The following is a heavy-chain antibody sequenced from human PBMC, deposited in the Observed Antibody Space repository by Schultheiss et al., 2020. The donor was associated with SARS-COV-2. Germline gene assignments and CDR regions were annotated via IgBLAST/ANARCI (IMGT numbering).Heavy chain of an antibody. CDR2: IYYSGST. V-gene: IGHV4-59*08. Sequence: SCTVSGGSISSYYWSWIRQPPGKGLEWIGYIYYSGSTNYNPSLKSRVTISVDTSKNQFSLKLSSVTAADTAVYYCARHRGVDCSSTSCRRYYYYYGMDVWGQGTTVTVSS. CDR3: ARHRGVDCSSTSCRRYYYYYGMDV. J-gene: IGHJ6*02. CDR1: GGSISSYY. D-gene: IGHD2-2*01.